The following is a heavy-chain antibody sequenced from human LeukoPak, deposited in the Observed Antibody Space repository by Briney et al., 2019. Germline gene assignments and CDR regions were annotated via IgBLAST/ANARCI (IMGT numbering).Heavy chain of an antibody. D-gene: IGHD3-3*01. CDR3: ARDRRYYDFWSDETAFDI. J-gene: IGHJ3*02. CDR1: GGSVSSGSYY. Sequence: SETLSLTCTVSGGSVSSGSYYWSWIRQPPGKGLEWIGYIYYSGNTNYNPSLKSRVTISVDTSKNQFSLKLSSVTAADTAVYYCARDRRYYDFWSDETAFDIWGQGTMVPVSS. CDR2: IYYSGNT. V-gene: IGHV4-61*01.